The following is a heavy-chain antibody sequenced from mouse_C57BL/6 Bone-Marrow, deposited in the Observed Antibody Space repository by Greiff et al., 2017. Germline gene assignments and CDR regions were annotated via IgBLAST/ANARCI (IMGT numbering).Heavy chain of an antibody. CDR3: ARGAYYRGYFDV. D-gene: IGHD2-12*01. V-gene: IGHV1-64*01. Sequence: VQLQQPGAELVKPGASVKLSCKASGYTFPSSWMPWVKQRPGQGLEWIGMIHPNSGSTNYNEKFKSKATLTVDKSSSTAYMQLSSLTSEDSAVYYCARGAYYRGYFDVWGTGTTVTVSS. CDR2: IHPNSGST. CDR1: GYTFPSSW. J-gene: IGHJ1*03.